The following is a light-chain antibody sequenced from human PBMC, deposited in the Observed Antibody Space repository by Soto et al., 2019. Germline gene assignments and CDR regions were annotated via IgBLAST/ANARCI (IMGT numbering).Light chain of an antibody. CDR3: LKSYSTPSIT. J-gene: IGKJ5*01. CDR2: AAS. Sequence: DIQLTQSPSSLSASVGDRVTITCRASQGIRDDLGWYQQKAGEAPKRLIYAASSLHSGVPSRFSGGGSGTEFTLTISRLQPEDFATYYCLKSYSTPSITFGQGTRLENK. CDR1: QGIRDD. V-gene: IGKV1-17*01.